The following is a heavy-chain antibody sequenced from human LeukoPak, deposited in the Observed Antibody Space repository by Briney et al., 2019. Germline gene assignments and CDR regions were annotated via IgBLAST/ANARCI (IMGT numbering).Heavy chain of an antibody. J-gene: IGHJ6*04. D-gene: IGHD3-10*02. CDR2: ISSSGSTI. CDR1: GFTFSSYE. Sequence: GGSLRLSCAASGFTFSSYEMNWVRQAPGKGLEWVSYISSSGSTIYYADSVKGRFTISRDNAENSLYLQMNSLRAEDTAVYYCAELGITMIGGVWGKGTTVTISS. V-gene: IGHV3-48*03. CDR3: AELGITMIGGV.